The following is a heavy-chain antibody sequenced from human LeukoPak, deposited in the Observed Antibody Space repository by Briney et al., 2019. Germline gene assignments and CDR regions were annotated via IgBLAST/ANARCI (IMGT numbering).Heavy chain of an antibody. D-gene: IGHD3-10*01. CDR1: GYTFTSYG. Sequence: HWASVKVSCKASGYTFTSYGISWVRQAPGQGLEWMGWISAYNGNTNYAQKLQGRVTMTRDTSISTAYMELSRLRSDDTAVYYCARIDPGYYGSGTSDYWGQGTLVTVSS. CDR3: ARIDPGYYGSGTSDY. J-gene: IGHJ4*02. CDR2: ISAYNGNT. V-gene: IGHV1-18*01.